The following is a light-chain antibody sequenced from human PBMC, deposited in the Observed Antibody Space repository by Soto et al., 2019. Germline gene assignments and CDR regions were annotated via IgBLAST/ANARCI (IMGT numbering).Light chain of an antibody. J-gene: IGLJ3*02. CDR2: GNT. CDR3: SSYAGSNNLV. Sequence: QSVLTQPPSVSGAPGQRVTISCTGSSSNIGAGSDVHWYQQVPGTAPKLLINGNTNRPSGVPDRFSGSKSGNTASLIVSGLQAEDEADYYCSSYAGSNNLVFAGGTKVTVL. CDR1: SSNIGAGSD. V-gene: IGLV1-40*01.